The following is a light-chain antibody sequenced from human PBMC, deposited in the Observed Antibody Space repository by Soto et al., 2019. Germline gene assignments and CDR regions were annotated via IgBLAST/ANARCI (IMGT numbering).Light chain of an antibody. J-gene: IGKJ1*01. V-gene: IGKV3-15*01. CDR2: GAS. CDR3: QQYNNWPPWT. Sequence: EVVMTQSPATLSVSPGERATLSCRASQSVSSNLAWYQQKPGQAPRLLIYGASTRATGIPARFSGSGSGTEFTLTSSSLQSEDFPVYYCQQYNNWPPWTFGQGTQVEIK. CDR1: QSVSSN.